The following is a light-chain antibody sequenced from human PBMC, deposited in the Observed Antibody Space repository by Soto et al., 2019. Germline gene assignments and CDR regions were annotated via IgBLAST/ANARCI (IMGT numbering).Light chain of an antibody. CDR2: LGS. V-gene: IGKV2-28*01. CDR1: QSLLHSNGYNY. J-gene: IGKJ1*01. Sequence: DLVMTQSPLSLPVTPGEPASISCRSSQSLLHSNGYNYLDWYLQKPGQSPQLLIYLGSNRASGVPDRFSGGGSGMDFKLKISRVEAEDVGFYYCIQALPTPGTFGQGTKVEIK. CDR3: IQALPTPGT.